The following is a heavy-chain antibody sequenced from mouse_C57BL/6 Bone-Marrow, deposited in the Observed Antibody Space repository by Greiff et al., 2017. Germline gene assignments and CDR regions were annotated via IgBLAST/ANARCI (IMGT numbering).Heavy chain of an antibody. Sequence: EVTLQESGAELVRPGASVKLSCTASGFNIKDYYMHWVKQRPEQGLEWIGRIDPEDGDTEYAPKFQGKATMTADTSSNPAYLQLSSLTSEDTAVYYCTSTSVLDYWGQGTTLTVSS. D-gene: IGHD1-1*01. CDR2: IDPEDGDT. J-gene: IGHJ2*01. CDR1: GFNIKDYY. V-gene: IGHV14-1*01. CDR3: TSTSVLDY.